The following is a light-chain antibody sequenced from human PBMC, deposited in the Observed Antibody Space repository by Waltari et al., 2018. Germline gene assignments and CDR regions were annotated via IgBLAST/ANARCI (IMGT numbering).Light chain of an antibody. CDR3: QVWDSGDDHVV. Sequence: SYALTQPPSVSVAPGKTARITCGGNSIGSRSVHWYQQMPGQAPLLVIHYDNDRPSGIPERISGSKSGNTATLTISRVEAGDEADYYCQVWDSGDDHVVFGGGTKLTVL. V-gene: IGLV3-21*04. J-gene: IGLJ2*01. CDR2: YDN. CDR1: SIGSRS.